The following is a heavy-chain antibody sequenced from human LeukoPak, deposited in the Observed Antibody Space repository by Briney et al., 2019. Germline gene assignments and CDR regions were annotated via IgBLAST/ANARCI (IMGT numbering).Heavy chain of an antibody. J-gene: IGHJ4*02. Sequence: GGSLRLSCAASGFTFNSYEMNWVRQAPGKGLEWVSYISSSGSTIYYADSVKGRFTISRDNAKNSLYLQIDSLRAEDTAVYYCARASVGFDYWGQGTLVTVSS. V-gene: IGHV3-48*03. CDR2: ISSSGSTI. D-gene: IGHD1-26*01. CDR3: ARASVGFDY. CDR1: GFTFNSYE.